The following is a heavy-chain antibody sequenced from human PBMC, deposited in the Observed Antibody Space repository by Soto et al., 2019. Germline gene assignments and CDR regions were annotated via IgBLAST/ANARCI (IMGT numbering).Heavy chain of an antibody. CDR1: GGTFSSYA. CDR3: ARVQAGATDYYYYGMDV. V-gene: IGHV1-69*13. Sequence: SVKVSCKXSGGTFSSYAISWVRQAPGQGLEWMGGIIPIFGTANYAQKFQGRVTITADESTSTAYMELSSLRSEDTAVYYCARVQAGATDYYYYGMDVWGQGTTVTVSS. CDR2: IIPIFGTA. J-gene: IGHJ6*02. D-gene: IGHD6-13*01.